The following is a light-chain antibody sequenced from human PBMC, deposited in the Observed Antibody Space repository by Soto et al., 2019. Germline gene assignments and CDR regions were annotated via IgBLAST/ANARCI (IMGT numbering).Light chain of an antibody. CDR3: QTLGSGIHWV. CDR1: RGHSSYA. Sequence: QSVLTQSPSASASLGASVKLTCTLSRGHSSYAIAWHQQQPEKGPRYLMKLNSDGSHSKGDGIPDRFSGSSSGAERYLTISGLQSEDEADYYCQTLGSGIHWVFGGGTKLTVL. J-gene: IGLJ3*02. V-gene: IGLV4-69*01. CDR2: LNSDGSH.